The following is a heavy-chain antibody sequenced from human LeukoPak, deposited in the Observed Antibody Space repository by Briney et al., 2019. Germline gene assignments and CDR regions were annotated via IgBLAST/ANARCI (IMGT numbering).Heavy chain of an antibody. V-gene: IGHV4-30-4*01. D-gene: IGHD2-15*01. Sequence: SETLSLTCTVSGGSISSGDYYWGWIRQPPGRGLEWLGYIYYRGTTYYNTSLKSRVTISVDTSKNKFSLKLSSVTAADTAVYCCARGGYCSDGSCYSVGDAFDIWGQGTMVTVSS. CDR2: IYYRGTT. J-gene: IGHJ3*02. CDR1: GGSISSGDYY. CDR3: ARGGYCSDGSCYSVGDAFDI.